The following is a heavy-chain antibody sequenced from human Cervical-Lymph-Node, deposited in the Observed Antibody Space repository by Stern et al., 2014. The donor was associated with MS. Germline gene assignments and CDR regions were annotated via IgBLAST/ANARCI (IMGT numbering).Heavy chain of an antibody. V-gene: IGHV1-2*04. D-gene: IGHD4-11*01. CDR1: GYTFTGYY. CDR3: ARDPGYYSNSPFYYFDF. CDR2: IKPNRGGT. Sequence: QVQLVESGAEVKKPGASVKVSCKTSGYTFTGYYMHWVRQAPGQGLEWMGWIKPNRGGTKYAQKFQGWVTMTRDTSISAVYMELSRLGSDDAAVYYCARDPGYYSNSPFYYFDFWGQGTLVTVSS. J-gene: IGHJ4*02.